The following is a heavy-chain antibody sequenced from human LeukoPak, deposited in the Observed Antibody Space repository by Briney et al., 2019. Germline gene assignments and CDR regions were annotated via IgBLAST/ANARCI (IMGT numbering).Heavy chain of an antibody. V-gene: IGHV3-21*05. CDR2: ISHTGNDI. CDR3: AGDGAGVLPGDAFDI. D-gene: IGHD3-10*01. Sequence: GGSLRLSCAASGFTFSTHSMNWVRQAPGKGLEWVSYISHTGNDIYYGESVKGRFTISRDNAKNSLYLQMHTLRAEDTAVYYCAGDGAGVLPGDAFDIWSQGTMVTVSS. CDR1: GFTFSTHS. J-gene: IGHJ3*02.